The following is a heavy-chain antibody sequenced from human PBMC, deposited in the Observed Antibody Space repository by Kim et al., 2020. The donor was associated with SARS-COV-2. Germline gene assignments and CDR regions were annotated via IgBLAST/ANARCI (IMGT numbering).Heavy chain of an antibody. V-gene: IGHV3-7*05. CDR1: GINFRNNW. Sequence: GGSLRPSCVASGINFRNNWMSWVRQPLGKGLEWVAHMREDGSGIDYADSVKGRFTIFRDNAQNSLYLQMNSLRVDDTAVYYCARGHFGLDVWGQGTTVTV. CDR2: MREDGSGI. CDR3: ARGHFGLDV. J-gene: IGHJ6*02.